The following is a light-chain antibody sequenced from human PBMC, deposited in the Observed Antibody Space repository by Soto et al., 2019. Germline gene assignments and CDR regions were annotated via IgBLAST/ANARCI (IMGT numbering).Light chain of an antibody. V-gene: IGKV3-15*01. Sequence: EMVMTQSPATLSVSPGERATLSCRASQSVSSNLAWYQQKPGQAPRLLIYDASTRATSIPARFSGSGSGIEFTLTISSLQSEDFAVYYCQQYNNWPQGTFGQGTKVEIK. CDR3: QQYNNWPQGT. CDR1: QSVSSN. J-gene: IGKJ1*01. CDR2: DAS.